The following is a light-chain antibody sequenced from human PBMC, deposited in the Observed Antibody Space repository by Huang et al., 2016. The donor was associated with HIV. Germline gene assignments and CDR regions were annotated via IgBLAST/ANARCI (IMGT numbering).Light chain of an antibody. CDR1: QSVSSSY. Sequence: EIVLTQSPGTLSLSPGERATLSCRASQSVSSSYLAWYQQKPRQAPRLLIYGASSMATGIPDRFSGSGSGTDFTLTISRLEPEDFAVYYCQQYGSSLWTFGQGTKVEIK. J-gene: IGKJ1*01. CDR3: QQYGSSLWT. CDR2: GAS. V-gene: IGKV3-20*01.